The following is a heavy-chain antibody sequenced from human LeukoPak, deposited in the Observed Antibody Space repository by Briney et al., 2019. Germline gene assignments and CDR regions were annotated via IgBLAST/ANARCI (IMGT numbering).Heavy chain of an antibody. J-gene: IGHJ6*03. CDR1: GGSISSYY. Sequence: SETLSLTCTVSGGSISSYYWRWIRQPPGKGLEWIGYIYSRAITNYNPSLKRRVTISEDTSKIQFSLKLSAVTAADTVVYCCARASYQGYYYFMDVWGKGTTVTVSS. CDR2: IYSRAIT. V-gene: IGHV4-59*12. CDR3: ARASYQGYYYFMDV.